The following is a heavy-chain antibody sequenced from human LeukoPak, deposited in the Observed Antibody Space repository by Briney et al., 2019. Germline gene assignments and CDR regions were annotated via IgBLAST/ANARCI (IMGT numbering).Heavy chain of an antibody. CDR1: GYTFTSYD. CDR2: MNPNSGNT. J-gene: IGHJ6*03. CDR3: ARGPGYSYGSYYYYMDV. Sequence: ASVKVSCKASGYTFTSYDINWVRQATGQGLEWMGWMNPNSGNTGYAQKFQGRVTMTRNTSISTAYMELSSLRSEDTAMYYCARGPGYSYGSYYYYMDVWGKGTTVTISS. V-gene: IGHV1-8*01. D-gene: IGHD5-18*01.